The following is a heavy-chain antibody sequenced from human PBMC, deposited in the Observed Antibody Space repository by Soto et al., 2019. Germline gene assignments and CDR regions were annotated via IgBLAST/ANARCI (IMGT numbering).Heavy chain of an antibody. Sequence: SETLSLTCTVSGGSISSYYWSWIRQPPGKGLEWIGYIYYSGSTNYNPSLKSRVTISVDTSKNQFSLKLSSVTAADTAVYYCARGVEYYDFWSGSENWFDPWGQGTLVTVSS. D-gene: IGHD3-3*01. CDR3: ARGVEYYDFWSGSENWFDP. J-gene: IGHJ5*02. CDR1: GGSISSYY. V-gene: IGHV4-59*08. CDR2: IYYSGST.